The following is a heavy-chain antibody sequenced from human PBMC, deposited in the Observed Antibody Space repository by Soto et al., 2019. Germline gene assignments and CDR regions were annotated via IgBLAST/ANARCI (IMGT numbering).Heavy chain of an antibody. V-gene: IGHV3-30*18. Sequence: QVQLVESGGGVVQPGRSLRLSCAASGFTFSSYGMHWVRQAPGKGLEWVAVISYDGSNKYYADSVKGRFTISRDNSKNTMYLQMNSLRAEDTAVYYCAKDAGPEGWDPARRGGFDYWGQGTLVTVSS. D-gene: IGHD1-26*01. CDR1: GFTFSSYG. CDR3: AKDAGPEGWDPARRGGFDY. J-gene: IGHJ4*02. CDR2: ISYDGSNK.